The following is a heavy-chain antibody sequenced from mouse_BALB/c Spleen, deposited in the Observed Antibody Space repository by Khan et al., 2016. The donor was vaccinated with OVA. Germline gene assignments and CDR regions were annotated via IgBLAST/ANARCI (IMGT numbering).Heavy chain of an antibody. Sequence: VQLQQSGAELVKSGATVKLSCTASGLNIKDTYMHWLKQWPEQGLEWIGRIDPPNGNTKYDPKFQGKATIISDTYSNTSYLQLNSLTSEDTAVYYCARPSYDPRDFEVWGAGTTVTVSS. CDR1: GLNIKDTY. CDR2: IDPPNGNT. V-gene: IGHV14-3*02. J-gene: IGHJ1*01. CDR3: ARPSYDPRDFEV. D-gene: IGHD2-3*01.